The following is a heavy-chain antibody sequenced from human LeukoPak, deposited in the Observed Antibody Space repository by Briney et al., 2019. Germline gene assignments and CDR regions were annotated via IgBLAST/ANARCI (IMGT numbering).Heavy chain of an antibody. CDR3: AKKQEEYQLLFGKNDAFDI. D-gene: IGHD2-2*01. Sequence: PGGSLRLSCAASGFTFSSYGMHWVRQAPGKGLEWVAFIRYDGSNKYYADSVKGRFTISRDNSKNTLYLQMNSLRAEDTAVYYCAKKQEEYQLLFGKNDAFDIWGQGTMVTVSS. V-gene: IGHV3-30*02. CDR1: GFTFSSYG. J-gene: IGHJ3*02. CDR2: IRYDGSNK.